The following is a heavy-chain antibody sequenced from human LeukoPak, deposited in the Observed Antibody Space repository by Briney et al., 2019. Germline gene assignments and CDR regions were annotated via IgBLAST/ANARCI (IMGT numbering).Heavy chain of an antibody. D-gene: IGHD3-3*01. V-gene: IGHV4-34*01. CDR1: GGSFSGYY. Sequence: SETLSLTCAVYGGSFSGYYWSWIRQPPGKGLEWIGEINHSGSTNYNPSHKSRVTISVDTSKNQFSLKLSSVTAAATAVYYCARKNTYYDFWSGYTNWFDPWGQGTLVTVSS. CDR3: ARKNTYYDFWSGYTNWFDP. CDR2: INHSGST. J-gene: IGHJ5*02.